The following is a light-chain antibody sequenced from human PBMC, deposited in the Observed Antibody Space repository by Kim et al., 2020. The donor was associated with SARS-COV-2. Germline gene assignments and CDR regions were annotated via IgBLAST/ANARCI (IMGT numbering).Light chain of an antibody. CDR1: QIVDNNY. CDR2: GAS. Sequence: PGERATLSCRASQIVDNNYLAWFQHKPGQAPRLLIYGASSRATGIPGRFSGKGSGTDFTLTISRLEPEDFAVYYCQQYGSSLTWTFGQGTKVDIK. CDR3: QQYGSSLTWT. J-gene: IGKJ1*01. V-gene: IGKV3-20*01.